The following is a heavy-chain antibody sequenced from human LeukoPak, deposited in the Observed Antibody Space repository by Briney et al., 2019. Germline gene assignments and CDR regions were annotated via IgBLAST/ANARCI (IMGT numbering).Heavy chain of an antibody. CDR1: GFTFSNSW. CDR3: AKDNFRALKMATIYYFDY. Sequence: GGSLRLSCAAFGFTFSNSWMHWVRQAPGKGLEWVSRISSDGSSTSYADSVKGRFTISRDNSKNTLYLQMNSLRAEDTAVYYCAKDNFRALKMATIYYFDYWGQGTLVTVSS. J-gene: IGHJ4*02. CDR2: ISSDGSST. V-gene: IGHV3-74*01. D-gene: IGHD5-24*01.